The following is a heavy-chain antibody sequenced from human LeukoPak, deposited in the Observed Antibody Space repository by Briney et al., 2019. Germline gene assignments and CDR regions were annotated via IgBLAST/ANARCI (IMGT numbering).Heavy chain of an antibody. CDR1: GFTFSSYA. Sequence: GGSLRLSCAASGFTFSSYAMHWVRQAPGKGLEWVAVISYDGSNKYYADSVKDRFTISRDNSKNTLYLQMNSLRAEDTAVYYCAREGEDCSSTSCYSGYLDYWGLGTLVTVSS. CDR3: AREGEDCSSTSCYSGYLDY. D-gene: IGHD2-2*02. CDR2: ISYDGSNK. V-gene: IGHV3-30-3*01. J-gene: IGHJ4*02.